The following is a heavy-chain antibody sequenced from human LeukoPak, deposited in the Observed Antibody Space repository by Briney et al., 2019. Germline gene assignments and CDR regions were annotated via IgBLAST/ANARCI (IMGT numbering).Heavy chain of an antibody. Sequence: SGGSLRLSCAASGFTFSSFDMTWVRQAPGKGLEWVSTISVSATNTYYADSVKGRFTISRDNSKNTLYLQMNSLRADATAVYYCAAITGKRVVLISWGQGTLVTVSS. V-gene: IGHV3-23*01. D-gene: IGHD1-20*01. J-gene: IGHJ1*01. CDR2: ISVSATNT. CDR3: AAITGKRVVLIS. CDR1: GFTFSSFD.